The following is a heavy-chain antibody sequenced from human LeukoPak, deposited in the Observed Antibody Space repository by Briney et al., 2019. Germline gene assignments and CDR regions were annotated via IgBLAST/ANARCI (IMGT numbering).Heavy chain of an antibody. Sequence: PGGSLRLSCAASGFRFSDHSMDWVRQVPGKGLEWVSYISSSGDIIHYADSVKGRFTISRDNAKDSLYLQMNSLRDGDTAVYHCARSAYGDYVSYYGTDVWGQGTTVTVSS. CDR1: GFRFSDHS. D-gene: IGHD4-17*01. CDR2: ISSSGDII. V-gene: IGHV3-48*02. CDR3: ARSAYGDYVSYYGTDV. J-gene: IGHJ6*02.